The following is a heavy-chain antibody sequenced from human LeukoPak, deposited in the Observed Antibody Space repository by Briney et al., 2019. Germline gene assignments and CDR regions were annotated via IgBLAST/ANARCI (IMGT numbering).Heavy chain of an antibody. CDR3: TRDDYGDYGVS. CDR1: GFTFGDYA. Sequence: PGGSLRLSCTASGFTFGDYAMSWVRQAPGKGLEWVGFIRSKAYGGTTEYAASVKGRFTISRDDSKSIAYLQMNSLKTEDTAVYYCTRDDYGDYGVSWGQGTLVTVSS. J-gene: IGHJ4*02. V-gene: IGHV3-49*04. CDR2: IRSKAYGGTT. D-gene: IGHD4-17*01.